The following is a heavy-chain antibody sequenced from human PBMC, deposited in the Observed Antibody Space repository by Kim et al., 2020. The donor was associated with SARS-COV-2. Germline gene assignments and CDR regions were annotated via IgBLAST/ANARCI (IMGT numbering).Heavy chain of an antibody. D-gene: IGHD3-3*01. J-gene: IGHJ4*02. CDR2: ISGSGGST. Sequence: GGSLRLSCAASGFTFSSYAMSWVRQAPGKGLEWVSAISGSGGSTYYADSVTGRFTISRDNSTNTMYLQINSLRAEDTAVYYCAKAARITIFGAYFDYWGEGTLVTVSS. V-gene: IGHV3-23*01. CDR3: AKAARITIFGAYFDY. CDR1: GFTFSSYA.